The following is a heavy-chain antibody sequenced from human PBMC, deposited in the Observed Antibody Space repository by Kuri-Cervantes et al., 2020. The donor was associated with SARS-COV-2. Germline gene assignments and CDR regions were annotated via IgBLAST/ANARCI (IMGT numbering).Heavy chain of an antibody. J-gene: IGHJ4*02. Sequence: SVKVSCKASGGTFSSYTISWVRQAPGQGLEWMGRIIPILGIANYAQKFQGRVTITADKSTSTAYMELSSLRSEDTAVYYCARFAGIAAAGTRTVYDYWGQGTLVTVSS. CDR1: GGTFSSYT. V-gene: IGHV1-69*02. CDR3: ARFAGIAAAGTRTVYDY. D-gene: IGHD6-13*01. CDR2: IIPILGIA.